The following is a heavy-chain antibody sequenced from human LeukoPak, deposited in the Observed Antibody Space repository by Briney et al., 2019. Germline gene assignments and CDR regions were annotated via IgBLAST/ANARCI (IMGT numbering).Heavy chain of an antibody. CDR2: ISYDGSNK. V-gene: IGHV3-30-3*01. CDR3: ARDPFGETNIYFDY. D-gene: IGHD3-10*01. Sequence: PGGSLRLSCAASGFTFSSYAMHWVRQAPGKGLEWVAVISYDGSNKYYADSVKGRFTISRDNSKNTLYLQMNSLRAEDTAVYYCARDPFGETNIYFDYWGQGTLVTVSS. J-gene: IGHJ4*02. CDR1: GFTFSSYA.